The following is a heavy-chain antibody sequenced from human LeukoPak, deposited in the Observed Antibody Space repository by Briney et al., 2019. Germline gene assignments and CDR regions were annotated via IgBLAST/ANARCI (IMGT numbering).Heavy chain of an antibody. CDR1: GFTFGNYA. D-gene: IGHD5-18*01. V-gene: IGHV3-23*01. CDR3: AKDLSYTGWLFDY. Sequence: GGSLRLSCAASGFTFGNYAMSWVRQTPGKGLDWVSIISRTGDWTNYADSVQGRFTISRDNSKNTLYLQMNSLRAEDTAVYYCAKDLSYTGWLFDYWGQGTLVTVSS. J-gene: IGHJ4*02. CDR2: ISRTGDWT.